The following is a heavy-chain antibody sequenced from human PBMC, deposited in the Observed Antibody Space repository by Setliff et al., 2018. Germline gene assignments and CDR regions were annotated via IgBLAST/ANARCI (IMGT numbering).Heavy chain of an antibody. J-gene: IGHJ5*02. CDR1: GYSFTNYW. Sequence: GESLKISCEGSGYSFTNYWIAWVRQMPGKGLEWMGIIYPGDSDIRYSPSFQGQVTFSVDKSINTAYLQWSSLKASDTAMYYCARALYPSSFIGHNWFDPWGQGTLVTVSS. CDR2: IYPGDSDI. V-gene: IGHV5-51*01. CDR3: ARALYPSSFIGHNWFDP. D-gene: IGHD2-2*01.